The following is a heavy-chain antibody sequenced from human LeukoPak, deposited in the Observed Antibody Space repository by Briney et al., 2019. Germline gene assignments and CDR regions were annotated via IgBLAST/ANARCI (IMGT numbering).Heavy chain of an antibody. CDR3: ARDSQFIGPLY. CDR2: IKQDGSEK. Sequence: GGSLRLSCVASGFTFSNYWLTWVRQAPGKGLECVANIKQDGSEKSYVDSVKGRFTISRDNAKNSVYLQMNSLRAEDTAVYYCARDSQFIGPLYWGQGTLVTVSS. V-gene: IGHV3-7*01. J-gene: IGHJ4*02. CDR1: GFTFSNYW. D-gene: IGHD5-24*01.